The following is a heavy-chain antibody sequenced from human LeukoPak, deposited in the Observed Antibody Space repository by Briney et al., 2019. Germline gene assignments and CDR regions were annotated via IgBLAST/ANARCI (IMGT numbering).Heavy chain of an antibody. D-gene: IGHD5-18*01. CDR3: ARPNFNVDTAMVPEGLSTYYYYGMDV. V-gene: IGHV4-39*07. Sequence: SETLSLTCTVSGGSISSSSYYWGWIRQPPGKGLEWIGEINHSGSTNYNPSLKSRVTISVDTSKNQFSLKLSSVTAADTAVYYCARPNFNVDTAMVPEGLSTYYYYGMDVWGQGTTVTVSS. CDR2: INHSGST. CDR1: GGSISSSSYY. J-gene: IGHJ6*02.